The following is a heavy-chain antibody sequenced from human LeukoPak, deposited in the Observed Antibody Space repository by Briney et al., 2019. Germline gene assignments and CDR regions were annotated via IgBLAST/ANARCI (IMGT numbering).Heavy chain of an antibody. Sequence: ASVNVSCKASGYTFTVHYLHWVRQAPGQGLEWMGWISAYNGNTNYAQKLQGRVTMTTDTSTSTAYMELRSLRSDDTAVYYCARDADGDFMYYFDYWGQGTLVTVSS. CDR1: GYTFTVHY. J-gene: IGHJ4*02. V-gene: IGHV1-18*04. CDR2: ISAYNGNT. CDR3: ARDADGDFMYYFDY. D-gene: IGHD4-17*01.